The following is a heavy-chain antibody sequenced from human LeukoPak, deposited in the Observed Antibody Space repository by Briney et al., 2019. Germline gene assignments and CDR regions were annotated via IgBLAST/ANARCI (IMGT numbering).Heavy chain of an antibody. CDR1: GFTFSSYA. J-gene: IGHJ4*02. V-gene: IGHV3-23*01. Sequence: GGSLRLSCAASGFTFSSYAMSWVRQAPGKGLEGVSGISGGGGSTYYADSVKGRFTISRDNTKNTLFLQMNSLRAEDTAVYYCAKDHYYDSWGQGALVTVSS. CDR2: ISGGGGST. CDR3: AKDHYYDS.